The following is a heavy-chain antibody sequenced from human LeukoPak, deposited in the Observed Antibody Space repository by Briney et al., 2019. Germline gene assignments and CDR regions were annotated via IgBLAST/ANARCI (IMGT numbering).Heavy chain of an antibody. V-gene: IGHV3-48*03. CDR1: GFTFSSYE. CDR2: ISSSGSTI. J-gene: IGHJ4*02. D-gene: IGHD6-19*01. CDR3: ARDSEGGWSDH. Sequence: GGSLRLSCAASGFTFSSYEMNWVRQAPGKGLEWVSYISSSGSTIYYADSVKGRFTISRDNAKNSLYLQMNSLRAEDTAVYYCARDSEGGWSDHWGQGTLVTVSS.